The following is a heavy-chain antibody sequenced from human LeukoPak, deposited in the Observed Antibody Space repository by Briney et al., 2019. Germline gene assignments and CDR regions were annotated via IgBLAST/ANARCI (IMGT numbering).Heavy chain of an antibody. J-gene: IGHJ6*03. CDR3: ARHSWGYCSGGSCYSEAYYYYMDV. D-gene: IGHD2-15*01. V-gene: IGHV3-7*01. CDR2: IKQDGSEK. CDR1: GFTFSFYW. Sequence: PGGSLRLSCAASGFTFSFYWMNWVRQAPGKGLEWVANIKQDGSEKYYVDSVKGRFTISRDNAKNSLYLQMNSLRAEDTAVYYCARHSWGYCSGGSCYSEAYYYYMDVWGKGTTVTVSS.